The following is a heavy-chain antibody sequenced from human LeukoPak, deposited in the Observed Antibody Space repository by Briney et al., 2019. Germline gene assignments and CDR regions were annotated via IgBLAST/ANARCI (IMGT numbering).Heavy chain of an antibody. J-gene: IGHJ4*02. CDR3: AREYSGSYTPLDY. D-gene: IGHD1-26*01. V-gene: IGHV4-59*12. CDR2: ISYSGST. Sequence: SETLSLTCTVSGGSITNDYWQWIRQPPGKGLEWIGYISYSGSTNYHPSLRSRGAISIDTSKNQFSLKLSSVTAADTAVYYCAREYSGSYTPLDYWGQGTLVTVSS. CDR1: GGSITNDY.